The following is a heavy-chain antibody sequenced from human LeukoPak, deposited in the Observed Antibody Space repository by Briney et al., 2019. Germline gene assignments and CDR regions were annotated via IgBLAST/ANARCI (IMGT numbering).Heavy chain of an antibody. CDR2: IKQDGSEK. D-gene: IGHD3-3*01. J-gene: IGHJ5*02. CDR1: GFTFSSYW. V-gene: IGHV3-7*01. Sequence: GGSLRLSCAASGFTFSSYWMSWVRQAPGKGLEWVANIKQDGSEKYCVDSVKGRFTISRDNAKNSLYLQMNSLRAEDTAVYYCARDKGSDFWSGTNWFDPWGQGTLVTASS. CDR3: ARDKGSDFWSGTNWFDP.